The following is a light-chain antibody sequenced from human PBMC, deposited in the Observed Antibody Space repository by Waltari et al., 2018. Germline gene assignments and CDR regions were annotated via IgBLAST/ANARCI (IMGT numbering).Light chain of an antibody. CDR1: QGISSY. CDR3: QQYYSFPFT. V-gene: IGKV1-8*01. J-gene: IGKJ4*01. Sequence: AIRITQSPSSLSASTGDRVTITCRASQGISSYLAWYQQTPGKATKLLIYAASTLQSGVPSRFSGSGSGTDFTLTISCLQSADFATYYCQQYYSFPFTFGGGTTVEIK. CDR2: AAS.